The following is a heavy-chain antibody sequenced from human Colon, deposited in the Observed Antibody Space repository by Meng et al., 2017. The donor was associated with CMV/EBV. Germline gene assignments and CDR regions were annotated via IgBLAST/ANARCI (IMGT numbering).Heavy chain of an antibody. CDR2: IRYDGSNK. CDR1: GFTFSSYG. Sequence: GGSLRLSCAASGFTFSSYGMHWVRQAPGKGLEWVAFIRYDGSNKYYADSVKGRFTISRDNSKNTLYLQMNSLRAEDTAVYYCAKVPASVSYYYGMDVWGQGTTVTVSS. V-gene: IGHV3-30*02. J-gene: IGHJ6*02. D-gene: IGHD6-6*01. CDR3: AKVPASVSYYYGMDV.